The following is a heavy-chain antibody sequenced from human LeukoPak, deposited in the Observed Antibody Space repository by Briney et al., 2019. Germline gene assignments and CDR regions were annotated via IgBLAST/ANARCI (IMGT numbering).Heavy chain of an antibody. Sequence: PGGSLRLSCAASGFTFSSYAMHWVRQAPGKGLEWVAVISYDGSNKYYADSVKGRFTISRDNSKNTLYLQMNSLRAEDTAVYYCARDPGAAAGTALLDYWGQGTLVTVSS. D-gene: IGHD6-13*01. CDR3: ARDPGAAAGTALLDY. V-gene: IGHV3-30-3*01. J-gene: IGHJ4*02. CDR1: GFTFSSYA. CDR2: ISYDGSNK.